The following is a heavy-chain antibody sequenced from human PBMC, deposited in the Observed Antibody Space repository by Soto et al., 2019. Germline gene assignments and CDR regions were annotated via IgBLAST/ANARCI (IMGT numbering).Heavy chain of an antibody. CDR1: GFTFSDYY. J-gene: IGHJ6*02. CDR3: AKFLNVLRFLEWFKWAYGMDV. V-gene: IGHV3-23*01. Sequence: GSLRLSCAASGFTFSDYYMSWIRQAPGKGLEWVSTVGANGLTTYYADSVKGRFTISRDNSKNTLYLQMNSLRAEDTAVYYCAKFLNVLRFLEWFKWAYGMDVWGQGTTVTVSS. CDR2: VGANGLTT. D-gene: IGHD3-3*01.